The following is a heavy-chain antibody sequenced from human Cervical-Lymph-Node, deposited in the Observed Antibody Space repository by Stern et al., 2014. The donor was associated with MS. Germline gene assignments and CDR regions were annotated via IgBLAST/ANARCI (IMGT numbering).Heavy chain of an antibody. CDR1: GYTFTSYG. D-gene: IGHD1-26*01. Sequence: QVQLVQSGAEVKQPGASVKVSCRASGYTFTSYGISWVRQAPGQGRECMGWSNTYNGDTNSAQKLQGRVTMTTDTSTSTVYMELRSLRSADTAVYYCARGWELNLWGQGTLVTVSS. CDR2: SNTYNGDT. J-gene: IGHJ5*02. CDR3: ARGWELNL. V-gene: IGHV1-18*01.